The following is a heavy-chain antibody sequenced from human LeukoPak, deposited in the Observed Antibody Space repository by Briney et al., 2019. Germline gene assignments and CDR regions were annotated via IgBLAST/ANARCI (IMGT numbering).Heavy chain of an antibody. D-gene: IGHD3-22*01. CDR2: INPSGGST. J-gene: IGHJ1*01. CDR3: AREGDYYDSSGYSQH. CDR1: GYTFTSYY. Sequence: GASVKVSCKASGYTFTSYYMHWVRQAPGQGLEWMGIINPSGGSTSYAQKFQGRVTMTRDMSTSTVYMELSSLRSEDTAVYYCAREGDYYDSSGYSQHWGQGTLVTVSS. V-gene: IGHV1-46*01.